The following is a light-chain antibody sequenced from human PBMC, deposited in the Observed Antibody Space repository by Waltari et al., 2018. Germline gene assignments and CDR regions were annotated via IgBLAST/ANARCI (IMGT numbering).Light chain of an antibody. CDR3: QQSYSTRWT. Sequence: DIQMTQSPSSLSASVGDRVNITCRASQSISSYLNWYQQKQGKAPKLLIYAASSLHSGVPSRFSGSEAGTDFTLTIISLQLEDFATYYCQQSYSTRWTFGQGTKVEI. CDR1: QSISSY. J-gene: IGKJ1*01. V-gene: IGKV1-39*01. CDR2: AAS.